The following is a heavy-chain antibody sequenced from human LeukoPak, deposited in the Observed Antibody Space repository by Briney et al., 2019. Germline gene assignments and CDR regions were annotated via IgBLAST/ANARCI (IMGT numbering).Heavy chain of an antibody. CDR1: GGSISSSSYY. J-gene: IGHJ3*02. CDR3: ARGDSFYSKNAFDI. Sequence: PSETLSLTCTVSGGSISSSSYYWGWIRQPPGKGLEWIGSIYYSGSTYYNPSLKSRVTISVDTSKNQFSLKLSSVTAADTAVYYCARGDSFYSKNAFDIWGQGTMVTVSS. D-gene: IGHD6-13*01. CDR2: IYYSGST. V-gene: IGHV4-39*07.